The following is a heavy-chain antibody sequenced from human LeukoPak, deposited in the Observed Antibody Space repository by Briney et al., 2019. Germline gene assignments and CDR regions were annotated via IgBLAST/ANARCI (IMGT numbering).Heavy chain of an antibody. V-gene: IGHV3-48*04. Sequence: GGSLRLSCAASGFTFSSYSMNWVRQAPGKGLEWVSYISSSSSTIYYADSVKGRFTISRDNAKNSLYLQMNGLRAEDTAVYYCARDGSSGSLVLGHAFDIWGQGTMVTVSS. D-gene: IGHD3-10*01. CDR1: GFTFSSYS. CDR2: ISSSSSTI. CDR3: ARDGSSGSLVLGHAFDI. J-gene: IGHJ3*02.